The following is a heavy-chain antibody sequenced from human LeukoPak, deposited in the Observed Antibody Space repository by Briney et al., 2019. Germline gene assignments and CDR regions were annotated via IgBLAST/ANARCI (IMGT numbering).Heavy chain of an antibody. CDR2: IYHSGST. V-gene: IGHV4-4*02. CDR1: GGSISSSNW. CDR3: ARDGPVSYFDC. Sequence: PSEILSLTCAVSGGSISSSNWWSWVRQPPEKGLEWIGEIYHSGSTNYNPSLKSRVTISVDKSKNQFSLNLSSVTAADTAVYYCARDGPVSYFDCWGQGTLVTVSS. J-gene: IGHJ4*02.